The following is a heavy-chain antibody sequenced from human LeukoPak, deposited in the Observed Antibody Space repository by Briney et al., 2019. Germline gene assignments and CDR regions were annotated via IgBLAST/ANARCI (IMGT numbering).Heavy chain of an antibody. D-gene: IGHD2-15*01. V-gene: IGHV4-59*13. CDR2: IYYSRRT. Sequence: SDTLSLTRTLSVGSMSGYYWNCLRDPRGKALEGIGYIYYSRRTNYNPSLKSRVTMSLDTSKNQFSVKLSSVTAADTALYHCARDSGSNFDYWGQGTLVTVSS. CDR1: VGSMSGYY. J-gene: IGHJ4*02. CDR3: ARDSGSNFDY.